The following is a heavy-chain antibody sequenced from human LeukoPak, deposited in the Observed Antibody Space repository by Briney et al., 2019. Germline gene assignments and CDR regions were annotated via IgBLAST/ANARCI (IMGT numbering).Heavy chain of an antibody. CDR3: ARRFDS. CDR1: GFSFTAYS. Sequence: PGGSLRLSCAASGFSFTAYSMNWVRQAPGRGLEWISYIGPGGDIYYADSVTGRFTVSRDTAKNSLYLQINGLRLEDTAVYYCARRFDSWGQGTLVTVSS. J-gene: IGHJ4*02. V-gene: IGHV3-48*01. CDR2: IGPGGDI.